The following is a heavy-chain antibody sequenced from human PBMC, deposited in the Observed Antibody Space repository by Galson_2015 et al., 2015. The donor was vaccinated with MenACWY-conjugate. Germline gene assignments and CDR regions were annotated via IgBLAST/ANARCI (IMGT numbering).Heavy chain of an antibody. CDR3: VKDRGSVVQDFAH. D-gene: IGHD3-10*01. CDR1: GFTFSTYA. Sequence: SLRLSCAGSGFTFSTYAMHWVRQATGKGLEYVSALNNDGGTTYYADPVKGRFTISRDNSKDTLYLQMSSLGPEDTAVYYCVKDRGSVVQDFAHRGQGILVTISS. J-gene: IGHJ4*02. V-gene: IGHV3-64D*09. CDR2: LNNDGGTT.